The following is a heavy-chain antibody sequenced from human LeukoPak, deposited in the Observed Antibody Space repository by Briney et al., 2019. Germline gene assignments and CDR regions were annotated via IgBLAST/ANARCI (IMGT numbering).Heavy chain of an antibody. V-gene: IGHV3-9*01. CDR2: ISWNSGSI. Sequence: GRSLRLSCAASGFTFDDYAIHWVRQAPGKGLEWVSGISWNSGSIGYADSVKGRFTISRDNAKNSLYLQMNSLRAEDTALYYCAKDNNFAGTDAFDIWGQGTMVTVSS. CDR1: GFTFDDYA. J-gene: IGHJ3*02. CDR3: AKDNNFAGTDAFDI. D-gene: IGHD1-20*01.